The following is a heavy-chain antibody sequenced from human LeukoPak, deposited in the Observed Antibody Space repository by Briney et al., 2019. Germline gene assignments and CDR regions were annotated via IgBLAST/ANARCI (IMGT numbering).Heavy chain of an antibody. CDR3: ARGKADRWFGDLD. V-gene: IGHV1-2*02. D-gene: IGHD3-10*01. CDR2: INPNSGGT. J-gene: IGHJ4*02. CDR1: GYTFTGYY. Sequence: GASVKVSCKASGYTFTGYYMHWVRQAPGQGLEWMGWINPNSGGTNYAQKFQGRVTMTRDTSITTAYMELSRLRSDDTAVYYCARGKADRWFGDLDWGQGTLVTVSS.